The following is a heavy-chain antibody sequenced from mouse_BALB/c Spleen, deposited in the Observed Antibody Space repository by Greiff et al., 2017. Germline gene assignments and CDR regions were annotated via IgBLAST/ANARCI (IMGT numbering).Heavy chain of an antibody. Sequence: QVHVKQPGAELVKPGASVKLSCKASGYTFTSYWMHWVKQRPGQGLEWIGEIDPSDSYTNYNQKFKGKATLTVDKSSSTAYMQLSSLTSEDSAVYYCARKRPYYAMDYWGQGTSVTVSS. CDR1: GYTFTSYW. J-gene: IGHJ4*01. V-gene: IGHV1-69*02. CDR3: ARKRPYYAMDY. CDR2: IDPSDSYT.